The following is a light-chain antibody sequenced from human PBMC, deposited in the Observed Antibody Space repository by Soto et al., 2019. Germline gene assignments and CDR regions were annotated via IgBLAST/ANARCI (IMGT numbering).Light chain of an antibody. CDR2: GAS. CDR3: QQYDSLPYT. J-gene: IGKJ2*01. V-gene: IGKV1-33*01. CDR1: QDINDY. Sequence: EIQMTQSPSSLSASLGDRVTITCQASQDINDYSNWYQQKPGKAPRLLIYGASFLEVGVPSRFSGSGSRTNFTLTISSLQTEDVATYYCQQYDSLPYTFGQGTRLEIK.